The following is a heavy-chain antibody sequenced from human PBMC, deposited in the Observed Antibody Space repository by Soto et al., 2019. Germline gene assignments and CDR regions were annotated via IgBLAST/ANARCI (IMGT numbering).Heavy chain of an antibody. Sequence: QLQLRESGSRLVHPSQTLTLTCSVSGDSITSGRYSWSWIRQSPGKGLEWLGNLHVTRYTSFNPSLRRRLTMTFDTSQNHFSLYVTSVASADTAVYYCDRGGALRPNGHVPLAFWGRGTLVTVSS. V-gene: IGHV4-30-2*06. J-gene: IGHJ4*02. D-gene: IGHD3-16*01. CDR1: GDSITSGRYS. CDR3: DRGGALRPNGHVPLAF. CDR2: LHVTRYT.